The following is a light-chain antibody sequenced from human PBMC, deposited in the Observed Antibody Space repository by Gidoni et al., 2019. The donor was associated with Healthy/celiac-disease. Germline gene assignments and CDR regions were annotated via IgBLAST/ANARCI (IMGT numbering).Light chain of an antibody. CDR1: QSISSY. J-gene: IGKJ1*01. V-gene: IGKV1-39*01. CDR3: QQSYSTLWT. CDR2: AAS. Sequence: DIQMTQSPSSLSASVGDSVTITCRASQSISSYLNWYQQKPGKAPKRLIYAASSLQSGVPSRFSGSGSGTDFTLTIRSLQPEDFATYYCQQSYSTLWTFGQGTKVEIK.